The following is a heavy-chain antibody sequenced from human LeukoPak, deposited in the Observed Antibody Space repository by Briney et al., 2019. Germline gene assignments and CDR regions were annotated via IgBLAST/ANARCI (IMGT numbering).Heavy chain of an antibody. CDR3: ARGRSSSWSSFDY. Sequence: SETLSLTCTVSGGSISSGDYYWSCIRQPPGKGLEWIGYIYNNGRTYYNPSLKSRLTISVDTSKNLFSLKVSSVTAADAAVYYCARGRSSSWSSFDYWGQGTLVTDSS. V-gene: IGHV4-30-4*01. J-gene: IGHJ4*02. D-gene: IGHD6-13*01. CDR1: GGSISSGDYY. CDR2: IYNNGRT.